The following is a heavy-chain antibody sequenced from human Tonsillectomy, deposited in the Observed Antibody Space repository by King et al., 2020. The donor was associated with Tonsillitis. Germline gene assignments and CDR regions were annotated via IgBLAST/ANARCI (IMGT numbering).Heavy chain of an antibody. V-gene: IGHV1-2*02. CDR3: ATGGSGWYWVY. D-gene: IGHD6-19*01. Sequence: VQLVQSGAEVKKPGASGRVSCKASGYTVTADYIHWVRQAPGQWLVRMGWINPKRGGPTYTQKVQGTVTMTRDTSISTAYMELSRLRSDDTAVYYCATGGSGWYWVYWGQGTLVTVSS. J-gene: IGHJ4*02. CDR1: GYTVTADY. CDR2: INPKRGGP.